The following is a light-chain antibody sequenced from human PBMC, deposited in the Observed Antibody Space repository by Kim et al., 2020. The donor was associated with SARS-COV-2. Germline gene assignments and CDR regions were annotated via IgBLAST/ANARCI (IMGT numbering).Light chain of an antibody. Sequence: IKHPCTPGSGQGSYAIARHQQQTEKGPRYLMKLNSDGSHSKGDGIPDRFSGSSSGAERYLTISSLQSEDEADYYCQTWGTGTLWVFGGGTQLTVL. CDR1: SGQGSYA. CDR3: QTWGTGTLWV. J-gene: IGLJ3*02. V-gene: IGLV4-69*01. CDR2: LNSDGSH.